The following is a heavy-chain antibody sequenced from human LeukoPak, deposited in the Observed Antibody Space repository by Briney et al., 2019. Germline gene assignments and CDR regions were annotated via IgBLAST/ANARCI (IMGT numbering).Heavy chain of an antibody. CDR2: ISGSGGST. CDR3: AKVWAVAFDAFDI. D-gene: IGHD6-19*01. J-gene: IGHJ3*02. Sequence: PGGSLRLSCAASGFSFSSYSMNWVRQAPGKGLEWVSVISGSGGSTYYADSVKGRFTISRDNSKNTLYLQMNSLRAEDTAVYYCAKVWAVAFDAFDIWGQGTMVTVSS. V-gene: IGHV3-23*01. CDR1: GFSFSSYS.